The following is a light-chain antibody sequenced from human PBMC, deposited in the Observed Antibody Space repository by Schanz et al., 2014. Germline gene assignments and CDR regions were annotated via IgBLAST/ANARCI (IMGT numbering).Light chain of an antibody. Sequence: EIVMTQSPGTLSVSLGERVTLSCRASRSVTSSLAWYQQKPGQPPRLLIFAASTRATGIPARFSGSGSGTDFTLTISRLEPEDNAVYHCQHYDVPPLTFGGGTKVEIK. CDR1: RSVTSS. V-gene: IGKV3-15*01. CDR2: AAS. CDR3: QHYDVPPLT. J-gene: IGKJ4*01.